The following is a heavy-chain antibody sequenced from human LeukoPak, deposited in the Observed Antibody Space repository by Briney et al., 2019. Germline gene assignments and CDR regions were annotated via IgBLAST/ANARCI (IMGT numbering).Heavy chain of an antibody. CDR1: GGSISSSSYY. CDR3: ARGRAGLGQQLKV. V-gene: IGHV4-39*07. Sequence: SETLSLTCTVSGGSISSSSYYWGWIRQPPGKGLEWIGSIYYSGSTYYNPSLKSRVTISVDTSKNQFSLKLSSETAADTAVYYCARGRAGLGQQLKVWGQGTLVTVSS. J-gene: IGHJ4*02. CDR2: IYYSGST. D-gene: IGHD6-13*01.